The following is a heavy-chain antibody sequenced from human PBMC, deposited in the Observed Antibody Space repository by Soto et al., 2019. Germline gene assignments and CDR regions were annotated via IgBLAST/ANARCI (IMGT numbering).Heavy chain of an antibody. CDR2: IYYSGST. CDR3: ARGRRVPAAPNYYFDY. Sequence: SETLSLTCTVSGGSISSGGYYWSWIRQHPGKGLEWIGYIYYSGSTYYNPSLKSRVTISVDTSKNQFSLKLSSVTAADTAVYYCARGRRVPAAPNYYFDYWGQGTLVTVSS. D-gene: IGHD2-2*01. CDR1: GGSISSGGYY. J-gene: IGHJ4*02. V-gene: IGHV4-31*03.